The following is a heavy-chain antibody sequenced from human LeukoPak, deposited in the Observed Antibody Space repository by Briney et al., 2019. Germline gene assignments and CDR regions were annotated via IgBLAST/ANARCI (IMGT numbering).Heavy chain of an antibody. D-gene: IGHD4-17*01. V-gene: IGHV3-NL1*01. CDR3: ARSYGDYDAFDI. Sequence: AGGSLRLSCAASGFTFSSYGMHWVRQAPGKGLEWVSVIYSGGSTYYADSVKGRFTISRDNSKNTLYLQMNSLRAEDTAVYYCARSYGDYDAFDIWGQGTMVTVSS. CDR2: IYSGGST. CDR1: GFTFSSYG. J-gene: IGHJ3*02.